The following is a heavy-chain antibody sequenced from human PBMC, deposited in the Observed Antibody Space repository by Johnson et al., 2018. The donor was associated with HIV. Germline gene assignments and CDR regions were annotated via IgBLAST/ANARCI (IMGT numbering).Heavy chain of an antibody. CDR3: ARGVGGAGDDAFDI. J-gene: IGHJ3*02. D-gene: IGHD6-19*01. CDR2: ITSTGITV. V-gene: IGHV3-11*01. CDR1: GFTFDDSA. Sequence: LGVSCAASGFTFDDSAMHWVRQTPGKGLEWVSYITSTGITVYYTDSVKGRFTISRDNAKNSLYMQMNSLRAEDTALYYCARGVGGAGDDAFDIWGQGTMVIVSS.